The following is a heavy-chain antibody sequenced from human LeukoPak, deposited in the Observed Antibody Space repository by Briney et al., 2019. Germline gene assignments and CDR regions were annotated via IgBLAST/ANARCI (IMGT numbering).Heavy chain of an antibody. CDR1: GFTFSSYE. V-gene: IGHV3-48*03. J-gene: IGHJ4*02. Sequence: GGSLRLSCVASGFTFSSYEMNWVRQAPGKGLEWVSYISSSGSTIYYADSVKGRFTISRDNVKNSLYLQMNSLRAEDTAVYYCARWARDYYGSGSYPGDYWGQGTLVTVSS. D-gene: IGHD3-10*01. CDR2: ISSSGSTI. CDR3: ARWARDYYGSGSYPGDY.